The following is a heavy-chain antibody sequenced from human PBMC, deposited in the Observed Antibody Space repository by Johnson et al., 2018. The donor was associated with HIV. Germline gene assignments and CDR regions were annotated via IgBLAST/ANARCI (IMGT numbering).Heavy chain of an antibody. CDR1: GFTFSSYA. CDR3: ARVMGATRVMGAFEI. V-gene: IGHV3-30*04. CDR2: ISYDGSNK. J-gene: IGHJ3*02. Sequence: QMLLVESGGGVVQPGRSLRLSCAASGFTFSSYAMHWVRQAPGKGLEWVAVISYDGSNKYYADSVKGRFTIARDNSKNTMYLQMNSLRAEDTAVYYCARVMGATRVMGAFEIWGQGTRVTGSS. D-gene: IGHD1-26*01.